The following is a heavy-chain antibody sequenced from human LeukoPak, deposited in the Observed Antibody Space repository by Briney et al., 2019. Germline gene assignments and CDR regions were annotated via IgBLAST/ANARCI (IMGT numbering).Heavy chain of an antibody. D-gene: IGHD6-13*01. CDR3: AKARGLAAAGTLEPFQH. V-gene: IGHV3-23*01. CDR1: GFTFSSYA. Sequence: GGSLRLSCAAPGFTFSSYAMSWVRHAPGKGLELVSAISGSGGSTYYADSVKGRFTISRDNSKNTLYLQMNSLRAEDTAVYYCAKARGLAAAGTLEPFQHWGQGTLVTVSS. J-gene: IGHJ1*01. CDR2: ISGSGGST.